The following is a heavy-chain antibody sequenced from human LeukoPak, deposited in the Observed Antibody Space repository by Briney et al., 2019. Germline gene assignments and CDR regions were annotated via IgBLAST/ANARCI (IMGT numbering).Heavy chain of an antibody. CDR3: ARAVRGVMINNDAFDI. V-gene: IGHV4-34*01. CDR2: INHSGST. D-gene: IGHD3-10*01. J-gene: IGHJ3*02. Sequence: SETLSLTCAVYGGSFSGYYWSWIRQPPGKGLEWIGEINHSGSTNYNPSLKSRVTISVDTSKNQFSLKLSSVTAADTAVYYCARAVRGVMINNDAFDIWGQGTMVTVSS. CDR1: GGSFSGYY.